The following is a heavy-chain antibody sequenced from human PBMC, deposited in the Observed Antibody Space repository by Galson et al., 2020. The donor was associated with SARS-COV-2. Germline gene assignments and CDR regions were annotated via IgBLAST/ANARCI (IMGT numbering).Heavy chain of an antibody. CDR1: GYTFTGYY. D-gene: IGHD3-16*02. V-gene: IGHV1-2*02. CDR3: ARDSTFGGVIALPRYWCDP. CDR2: INPNSGGT. J-gene: IGHJ5*02. Sequence: ASETVTCKASGYTFTGYYMHWVRQAPGQGPEWMGWINPNSGGTNYAQKFQGRVTMTRDTSIRTAYMELSRLRSDATAVYYCARDSTFGGVIALPRYWCDPWGQGTLVTVSS.